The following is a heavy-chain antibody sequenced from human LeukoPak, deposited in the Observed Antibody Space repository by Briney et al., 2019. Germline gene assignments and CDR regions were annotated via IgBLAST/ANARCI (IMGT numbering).Heavy chain of an antibody. V-gene: IGHV1-18*01. CDR2: ISAYNGNT. J-gene: IGHJ3*02. CDR3: ARDPGYSSSWDSFDI. D-gene: IGHD6-13*01. Sequence: GASVKVSCKASGYTFTSYGISWVRQAPGRGLEWMGWISAYNGNTNYAQKLQGRVTMTTDTSTSTAYMELRSLRSDDTAVYYCARDPGYSSSWDSFDIWGQGTMVTVSS. CDR1: GYTFTSYG.